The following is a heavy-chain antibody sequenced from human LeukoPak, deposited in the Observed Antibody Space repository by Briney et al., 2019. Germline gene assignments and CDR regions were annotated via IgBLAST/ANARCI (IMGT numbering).Heavy chain of an antibody. Sequence: QPGGSLRLSCAASGFTFSSYGMHWVRQAPGKGLEWVAFIRFDGSNKYYADSVKGRFTISRDNSKNTLYLQMNSLRAEDTAVYYCAREVAVAGKRHWFDPWGQGTLVTVSS. CDR2: IRFDGSNK. V-gene: IGHV3-30*02. CDR1: GFTFSSYG. CDR3: AREVAVAGKRHWFDP. J-gene: IGHJ5*02. D-gene: IGHD6-19*01.